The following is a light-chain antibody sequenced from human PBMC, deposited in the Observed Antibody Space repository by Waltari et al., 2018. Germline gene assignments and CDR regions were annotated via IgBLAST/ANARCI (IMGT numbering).Light chain of an antibody. J-gene: IGLJ2*01. CDR2: EAN. V-gene: IGLV2-23*01. Sequence: QSALTQPASVSGSPGQSITISCTGTRSNIGAHDFFSWFQQHPGQAPKLIISEANKRPSGVSYRFSGSKSGNTASLTSSGLQTEDEADYYCCSYAGESRVVFGGGTKLTVL. CDR3: CSYAGESRVV. CDR1: RSNIGAHDF.